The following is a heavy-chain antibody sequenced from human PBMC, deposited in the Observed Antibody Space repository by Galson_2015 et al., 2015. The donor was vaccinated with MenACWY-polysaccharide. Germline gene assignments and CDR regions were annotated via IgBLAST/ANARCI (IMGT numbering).Heavy chain of an antibody. CDR1: GFTFSSYA. V-gene: IGHV3-23*01. CDR2: ISGSGGST. Sequence: SLRLSCAASGFTFSSYAMSWVHQAPGKGLEWVSAISGSGGSTYYADSVKGRFTISRDNSKNTLYLQMNSLRAEDTAVYYCAKDGAYCSGGSCYRYYFDYWGQGTLVTVSS. D-gene: IGHD2-15*01. J-gene: IGHJ4*02. CDR3: AKDGAYCSGGSCYRYYFDY.